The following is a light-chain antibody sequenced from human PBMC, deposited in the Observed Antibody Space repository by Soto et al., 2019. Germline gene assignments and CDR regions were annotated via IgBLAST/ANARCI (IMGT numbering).Light chain of an antibody. CDR3: QQYYSTPWT. J-gene: IGKJ1*01. V-gene: IGKV4-1*01. CDR1: QTVLYSSNNNNY. CDR2: WAS. Sequence: DIVMTQSPDSLAVSLGERATINCKSSQTVLYSSNNNNYLAWYQQKPGQPPKLLIYWASTRESGVPDRFSGSASGTDFTLTISSLQAEDVAVYYCQQYYSTPWTFGQGTKVEIK.